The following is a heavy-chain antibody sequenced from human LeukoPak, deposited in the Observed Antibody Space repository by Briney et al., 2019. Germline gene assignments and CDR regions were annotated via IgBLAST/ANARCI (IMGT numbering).Heavy chain of an antibody. CDR1: GGSISSGSYY. CDR2: IYYSGST. CDR3: AREGGEDSSGAYFDY. Sequence: SQTLSLTCTVSGGSISSGSYYWSWIRQPPGKGLEWIGYIYYSGSTNYNPSLKSRVTISVDTSKNQFSLKLSSVTAADTAVYYCAREGGEDSSGAYFDYWGQGTLVTVSS. V-gene: IGHV4-61*01. D-gene: IGHD3-22*01. J-gene: IGHJ4*02.